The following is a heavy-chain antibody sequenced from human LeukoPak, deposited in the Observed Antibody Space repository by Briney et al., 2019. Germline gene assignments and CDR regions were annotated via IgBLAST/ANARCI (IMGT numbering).Heavy chain of an antibody. Sequence: SLTLSLTCAISGDSVSSNSAAWNWIRQSPSRGLEWLGRTYHRSKWYNDYAVSVKSRITINPDTSKNQFSLQLNSVTPEDTAVYYCAREGHDYGDYVSFDYWGQGTLVTVSS. J-gene: IGHJ4*02. CDR3: AREGHDYGDYVSFDY. CDR1: GDSVSSNSAA. D-gene: IGHD4-17*01. V-gene: IGHV6-1*01. CDR2: TYHRSKWYN.